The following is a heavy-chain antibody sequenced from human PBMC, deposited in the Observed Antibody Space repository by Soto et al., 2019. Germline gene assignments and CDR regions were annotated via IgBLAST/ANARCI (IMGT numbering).Heavy chain of an antibody. CDR3: AKDHSSGWYRSRGPWTY. D-gene: IGHD6-19*01. V-gene: IGHV3-23*01. CDR2: ISGSGGST. CDR1: GFTFSSYA. Sequence: PGGSLRLSCAASGFTFSSYAMSWVRQAPGKGLEWVSAISGSGGSTYYADSVKGRFTISRDNSRNTLYLQMNSLRAEDTAVYYCAKDHSSGWYRSRGPWTYWGQGTLVTVSS. J-gene: IGHJ4*02.